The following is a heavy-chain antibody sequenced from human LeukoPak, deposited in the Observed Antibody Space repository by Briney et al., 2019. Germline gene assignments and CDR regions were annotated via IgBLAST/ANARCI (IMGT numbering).Heavy chain of an antibody. CDR1: GYTFTGYY. CDR2: INPNSGGT. J-gene: IGHJ4*02. Sequence: GASVKVSCKASGYTFTGYYMHWVRQAPGQGLEWMGWINPNSGGTNYAQKFQGRVTMTRDTSISTAYMELSRLRSDDTAVYYCARSVLWFGELLRPPTSRFDYWGQGTLVTVSS. CDR3: ARSVLWFGELLRPPTSRFDY. V-gene: IGHV1-2*02. D-gene: IGHD3-10*01.